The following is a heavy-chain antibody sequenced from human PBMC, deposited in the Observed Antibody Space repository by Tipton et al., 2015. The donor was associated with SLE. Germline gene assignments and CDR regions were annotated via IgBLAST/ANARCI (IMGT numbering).Heavy chain of an antibody. V-gene: IGHV4-31*03. CDR1: GGSISSGGYY. Sequence: TLSLTCTVSGGSISSGGYYWSWIRQHPGKGLEWIGYIYYSGSTYYNPSLKSGVTISVDTSKNQFSLKLSSVTAADTAVYYCAREEENDFWSGGDAFDICGQGTLATVSS. D-gene: IGHD3-3*01. CDR3: AREEENDFWSGGDAFDI. CDR2: IYYSGST. J-gene: IGHJ3*02.